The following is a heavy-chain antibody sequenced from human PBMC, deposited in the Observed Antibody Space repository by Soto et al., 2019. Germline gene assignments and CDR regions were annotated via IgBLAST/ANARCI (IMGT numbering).Heavy chain of an antibody. CDR3: ATLGIAAAAPDY. D-gene: IGHD6-13*01. J-gene: IGHJ4*02. Sequence: EVQLVESGGGLVKPGGSLILSCAASGFTFSSYSMNWVRQAPGKGLEWVSSISSSSSYIYYADSVKGRFTISRDNAKNSLYLQMNSLRAEDTAVYYCATLGIAAAAPDYWGQGTLVTVSS. CDR2: ISSSSSYI. V-gene: IGHV3-21*01. CDR1: GFTFSSYS.